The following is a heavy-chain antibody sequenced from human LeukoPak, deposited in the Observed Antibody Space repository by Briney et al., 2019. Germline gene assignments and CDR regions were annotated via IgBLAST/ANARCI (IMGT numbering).Heavy chain of an antibody. CDR3: ARAGSTSWVVAATPGWFDP. Sequence: GGSLRLSCAASGFTFSSYSMNWVRQAPGKGLEWVSSISSSSSYIYYADSVKGRFTISRDNAKNSLYLQMNSLRAEDTAVYYCARAGSTSWVVAATPGWFDPWGQGTLVTVSS. CDR2: ISSSSSYI. V-gene: IGHV3-21*01. J-gene: IGHJ5*02. CDR1: GFTFSSYS. D-gene: IGHD2-15*01.